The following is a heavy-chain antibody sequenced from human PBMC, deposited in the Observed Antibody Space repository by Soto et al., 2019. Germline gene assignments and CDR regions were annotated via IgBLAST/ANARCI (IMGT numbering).Heavy chain of an antibody. CDR3: TTDRGAEWLPPSDWFDP. Sequence: GGSLRLSCAASGFTFSNAWMSWVRQAPGKGLEWVGRIKSKTDGGTTDYAAPVKGRFTISRDDSKNTLYLQMNSLKTEDTAVYYCTTDRGAEWLPPSDWFDPWGQGTLVTVSS. CDR2: IKSKTDGGTT. CDR1: GFTFSNAW. V-gene: IGHV3-15*01. D-gene: IGHD6-19*01. J-gene: IGHJ5*02.